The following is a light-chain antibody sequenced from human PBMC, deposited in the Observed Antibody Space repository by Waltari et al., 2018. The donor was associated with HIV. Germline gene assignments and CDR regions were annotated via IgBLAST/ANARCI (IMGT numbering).Light chain of an antibody. V-gene: IGLV2-8*01. J-gene: IGLJ2*01. CDR3: SSFANRDGFYVL. CDR1: NSDIGTYDY. CDR2: EVT. Sequence: QSALTQPPSASGSPGQSVTLSCTGTNSDIGTYDYVSWYQQHPGQAPKLVISEVTKGPSGVSDRFSGSKSGNTAVLTVSGLQAEDEADYYCSSFANRDGFYVLFGGGTRLTVL.